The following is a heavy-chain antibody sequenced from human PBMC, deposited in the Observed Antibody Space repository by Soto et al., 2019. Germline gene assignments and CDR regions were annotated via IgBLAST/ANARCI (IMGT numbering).Heavy chain of an antibody. CDR1: GYSFTSYW. D-gene: IGHD5-18*01. CDR2: IYPGDSDT. Sequence: GESLKISCKGSGYSFTSYWIGWVRQMPGKGLEWMGIIYPGDSDTRYSPSFQGQVTISADKSISTAYLQWSSLKASETAMYYCARHGDTAMAYYYYGMDVWGQGTTVTVSS. CDR3: ARHGDTAMAYYYYGMDV. J-gene: IGHJ6*02. V-gene: IGHV5-51*01.